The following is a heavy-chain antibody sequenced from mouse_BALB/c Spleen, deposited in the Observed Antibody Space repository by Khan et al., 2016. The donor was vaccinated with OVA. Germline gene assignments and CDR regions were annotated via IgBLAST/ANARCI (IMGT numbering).Heavy chain of an antibody. D-gene: IGHD1-1*01. CDR2: ISYSGNT. Sequence: EVKLEESGPGLVKPSQSLSLICTVTGYSITSDYAWNWIRQFPGNKLEWMGFISYSGNTKYNPSLKSRISITRDTSKNQFFLQLNSVTAEDTATYYCARVYGADCDYWGQGTTLTVSS. V-gene: IGHV3-2*02. CDR1: GYSITSDYA. J-gene: IGHJ2*01. CDR3: ARVYGADCDY.